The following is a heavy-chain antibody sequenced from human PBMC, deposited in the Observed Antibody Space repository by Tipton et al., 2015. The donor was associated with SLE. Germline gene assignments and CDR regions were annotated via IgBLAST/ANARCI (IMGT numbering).Heavy chain of an antibody. V-gene: IGHV4-59*01. J-gene: IGHJ4*02. Sequence: TLSLTCSVSGGSISSYFWTWIRQPPGKGLEWIGYVYYGVSTYNNPSLKSRLTISVDTSKNQFSLNLRSVTAADTAVYFCARGNRAEGELDLWGQGTLITVSS. CDR2: VYYGVST. CDR3: ARGNRAEGELDL. CDR1: GGSISSYF. D-gene: IGHD3-16*01.